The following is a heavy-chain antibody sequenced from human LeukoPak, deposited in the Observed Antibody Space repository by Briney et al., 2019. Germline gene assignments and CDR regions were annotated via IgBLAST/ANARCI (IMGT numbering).Heavy chain of an antibody. CDR3: ARQGSGKYYDFWSGYRAFDY. D-gene: IGHD3-3*01. Sequence: VASVKVSCKASGYTFTGYYMHWVRQAPGQGLEWTGWINPNSGGTNYAQKFQGRVTMTRDTSISTAYMELSRLRSDDTAVYYCARQGSGKYYDFWSGYRAFDYWGQGTLVTVSS. CDR1: GYTFTGYY. CDR2: INPNSGGT. V-gene: IGHV1-2*02. J-gene: IGHJ4*02.